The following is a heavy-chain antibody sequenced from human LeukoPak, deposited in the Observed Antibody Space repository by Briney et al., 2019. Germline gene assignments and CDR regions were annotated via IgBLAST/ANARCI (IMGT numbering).Heavy chain of an antibody. J-gene: IGHJ4*02. Sequence: GGSLRLSCAASGFTFSIYAMSWVRQAPGKGLDWVSGISGSGGSTYYADSVKGRFTISRDNSKNTLYLQMNSLRAEDTAVYYCAREKFDSGSHTTPDYWGQGTLVTVSS. CDR2: ISGSGGST. V-gene: IGHV3-23*01. D-gene: IGHD1-26*01. CDR1: GFTFSIYA. CDR3: AREKFDSGSHTTPDY.